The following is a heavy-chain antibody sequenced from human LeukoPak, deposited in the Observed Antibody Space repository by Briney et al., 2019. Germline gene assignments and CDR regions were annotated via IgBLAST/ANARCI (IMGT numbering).Heavy chain of an antibody. D-gene: IGHD6-19*01. CDR1: GFTFSSYA. Sequence: PGGSLRLSCAAPGFTFSSYAMSWVRQAPGKGLEWVSSISGSGGYTYYADSVKGRFTISRDNSKNTLYLQMNSLRAEDTAVYYCAKGSHSSAWYYFDYWGRGTLVTVSS. V-gene: IGHV3-23*01. CDR2: ISGSGGYT. CDR3: AKGSHSSAWYYFDY. J-gene: IGHJ4*02.